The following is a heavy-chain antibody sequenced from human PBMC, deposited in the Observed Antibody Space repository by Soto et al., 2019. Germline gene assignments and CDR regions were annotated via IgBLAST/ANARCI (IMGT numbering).Heavy chain of an antibody. CDR3: AKAQGYYDSSPLSDY. CDR2: ISWNSGSI. V-gene: IGHV3-9*01. CDR1: GFTFDDYA. J-gene: IGHJ4*02. Sequence: GGSLRLSCAASGFTFDDYAMHWVRQAPGKGLEWVSGISWNSGSIGYADSVKGRFTISRDNAKNSLYLQMNSLRAEDTALYYCAKAQGYYDSSPLSDYWGQGTLVTVSS. D-gene: IGHD3-22*01.